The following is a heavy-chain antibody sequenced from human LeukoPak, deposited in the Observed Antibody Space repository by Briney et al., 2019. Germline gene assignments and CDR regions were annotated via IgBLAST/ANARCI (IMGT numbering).Heavy chain of an antibody. CDR3: AREKRVTTYYYGMDV. Sequence: SETLSLTCTVSGGSISSYYWSWIRQPPGKGLEWIGYIYNSGSTNYNPSLKSRVTISVDTSKNQFSLKLSSVTAADTAVYYCAREKRVTTYYYGMDVWGQGTTVTVSS. J-gene: IGHJ6*02. CDR1: GGSISSYY. V-gene: IGHV4-59*01. D-gene: IGHD4-11*01. CDR2: IYNSGST.